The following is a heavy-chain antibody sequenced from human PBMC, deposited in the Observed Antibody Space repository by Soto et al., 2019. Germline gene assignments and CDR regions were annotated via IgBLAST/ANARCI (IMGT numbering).Heavy chain of an antibody. CDR3: ARQNSNYVGYYGMDV. CDR1: GYTFTSYY. Sequence: ASVKVSCKASGYTFTSYYMHWVRQAPGQGLEWMGIINPSGGSTSYAQKLQGRVTMTRDTSTSTVYMELSSLRSEDTAVYYCARQNSNYVGYYGMDVWGQGTTVTVSS. J-gene: IGHJ6*02. D-gene: IGHD4-4*01. V-gene: IGHV1-46*01. CDR2: INPSGGST.